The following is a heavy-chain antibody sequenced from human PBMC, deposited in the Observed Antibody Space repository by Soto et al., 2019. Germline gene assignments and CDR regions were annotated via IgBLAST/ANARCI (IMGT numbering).Heavy chain of an antibody. CDR1: GGSISYEYYH. Sequence: QVQLQQSGPGLVKPSQTLSLTCTVSGGSISYEYYHWTWIRQSPGKGLEWIGYIHYSGSIIYNPSFKSRVTISVDTSKNQFSLQLSSVTAADTAVYFCAREYDGGDRDYYGLDVWGQGTTVTVSS. D-gene: IGHD2-21*02. J-gene: IGHJ6*02. CDR3: AREYDGGDRDYYGLDV. CDR2: IHYSGSI. V-gene: IGHV4-30-4*08.